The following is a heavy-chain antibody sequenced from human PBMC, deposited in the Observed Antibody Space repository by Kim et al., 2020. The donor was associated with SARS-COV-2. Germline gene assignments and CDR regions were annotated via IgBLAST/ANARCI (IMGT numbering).Heavy chain of an antibody. V-gene: IGHV3-7*01. D-gene: IGHD2-15*01. CDR1: GFTFSSYT. J-gene: IGHJ3*01. CDR3: ARRKISSLRWWSDVSDGSDDLRLPFDV. Sequence: GGSLRLSCAASGFTFSSYTKSWVRQGPRKGLEWVANVKQDGSARYYVDSVQGRFTISRDNAQNSLHLQMNSLIVEDTAAYYCARRKISSLRWWSDVSDGSDDLRLPFDVWGQVTMVTVSS. CDR2: VKQDGSAR.